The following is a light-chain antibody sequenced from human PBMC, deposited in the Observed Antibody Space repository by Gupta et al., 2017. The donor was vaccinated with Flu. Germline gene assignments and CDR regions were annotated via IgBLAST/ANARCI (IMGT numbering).Light chain of an antibody. CDR2: GAP. CDR3: QQYNNWPPMYS. V-gene: IGKV3-15*01. CDR1: QSVSSN. J-gene: IGKJ2*03. Sequence: EIVMTQSPATLSVSPGERATLSCRASQSVSSNLAWYQQKPGQAPRLLIYGAPTRATGIPARFSGSGSGIEFTLTISSLQSEDFAVYYCQQYNNWPPMYSFGQGTKLEIK.